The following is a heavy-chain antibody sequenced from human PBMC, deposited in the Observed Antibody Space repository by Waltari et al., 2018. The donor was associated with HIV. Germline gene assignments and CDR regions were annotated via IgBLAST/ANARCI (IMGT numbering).Heavy chain of an antibody. D-gene: IGHD3-16*01. V-gene: IGHV4-39*01. CDR2: VSFSGTT. CDR1: GGSISDSTYY. CDR3: ARVPRAWGRPFYFDY. J-gene: IGHJ4*02. Sequence: QLQLQESGPGLVKPSETLSLTCIVSGGSISDSTYYRAWVRQPPTKPLEWIGSVSFSGTTYYRPSLQSRLTISVDTSKNQFSLKLSSVTAADTAVYYCARVPRAWGRPFYFDYWGQGALVTVSS.